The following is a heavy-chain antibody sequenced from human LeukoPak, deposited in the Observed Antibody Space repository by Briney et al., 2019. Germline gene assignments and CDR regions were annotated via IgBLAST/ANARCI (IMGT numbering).Heavy chain of an antibody. D-gene: IGHD1-26*01. CDR2: IRVKTKSYVT. V-gene: IGHV3-73*01. J-gene: IGHJ4*02. Sequence: GGSLRLSCAASGFTFSDSVMHWVRQTSGKGLEWVGRIRVKTKSYVTAYAESVRGRFTISRDDSKNTAYLQMNSLRTDDTAVYYCTNMYGGSGSSLDYWGPGTLVTVSS. CDR3: TNMYGGSGSSLDY. CDR1: GFTFSDSV.